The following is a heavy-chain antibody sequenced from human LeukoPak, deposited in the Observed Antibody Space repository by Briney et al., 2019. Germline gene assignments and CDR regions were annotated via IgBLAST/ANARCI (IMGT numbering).Heavy chain of an antibody. CDR1: GFTFSSYA. CDR2: ISGSGGST. V-gene: IGHV3-23*01. CDR3: AKGSRRPPLFDY. J-gene: IGHJ4*02. Sequence: GGSLRLSCAASGFTFSSYAMHWVRQAPGKGLEWVSAISGSGGSTYYADSVKGRFTISRDNSKNTLYLQMNSLRAEDTAVYYCAKGSRRPPLFDYWGQGTLVTASS.